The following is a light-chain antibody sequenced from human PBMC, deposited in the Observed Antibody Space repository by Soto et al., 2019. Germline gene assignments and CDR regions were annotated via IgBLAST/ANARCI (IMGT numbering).Light chain of an antibody. V-gene: IGKV1-12*01. CDR3: QQANSLPVT. CDR1: QGISNW. J-gene: IGKJ3*01. CDR2: AAS. Sequence: DIQMTQSPSSVSASVGDSITITCRASQGISNWLAWYQQKPGKAPSLLIHAASSLQSGVPPRFSGSGYGTDFTLTISSLQPEDFATYFCQQANSLPVTFGPGTKV.